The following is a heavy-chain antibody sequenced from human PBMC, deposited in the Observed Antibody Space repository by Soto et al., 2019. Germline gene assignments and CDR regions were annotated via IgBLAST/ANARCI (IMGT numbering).Heavy chain of an antibody. J-gene: IGHJ6*02. V-gene: IGHV1-3*01. CDR2: INAGNGNT. Sequence: ASVKVSCKASGYTFTSYAMHWVRQAPGQRLEWMGWINAGNGNTKYSQKFQGRVTITRDTSASTAYMELSSLRSEDTAVYYCARDPLPRGYSYGYHYYYGMYVWGQGTTVTVSS. CDR1: GYTFTSYA. CDR3: ARDPLPRGYSYGYHYYYGMYV. D-gene: IGHD5-18*01.